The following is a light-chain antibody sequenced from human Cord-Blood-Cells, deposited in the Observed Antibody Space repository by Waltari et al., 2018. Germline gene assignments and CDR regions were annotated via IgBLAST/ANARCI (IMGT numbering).Light chain of an antibody. CDR1: SPNNNF. Sequence: SSGLTPDPAVSVALGQTVRITCQRDSPNNNFSRWYQQKPGQAPVLVIYGKNNRPSGIPDRFSGSSSGNTASLTITGAQAEDEANYYCNSRDSSGNHWVFGGGTKLTVL. V-gene: IGLV3-19*01. J-gene: IGLJ3*02. CDR2: GKN. CDR3: NSRDSSGNHWV.